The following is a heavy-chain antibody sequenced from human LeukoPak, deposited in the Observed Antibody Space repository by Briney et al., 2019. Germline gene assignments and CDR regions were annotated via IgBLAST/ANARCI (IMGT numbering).Heavy chain of an antibody. V-gene: IGHV4-34*01. J-gene: IGHJ4*02. CDR3: ARVPRYSSSWFDY. CDR1: GGSFSGYY. D-gene: IGHD6-13*01. CDR2: INHSGST. Sequence: SETLSLTCAVYGGSFSGYYWSWIRQPPGKGLEWIGEINHSGSTNYNPSLKSRVTISVDTSKNQFSLKLSSVTAADTAVYYCARVPRYSSSWFDYWGQGTPVTVSS.